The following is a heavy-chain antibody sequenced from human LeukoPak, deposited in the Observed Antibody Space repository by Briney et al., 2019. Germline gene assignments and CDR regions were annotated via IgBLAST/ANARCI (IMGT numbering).Heavy chain of an antibody. J-gene: IGHJ6*02. CDR1: GFTFSSYS. CDR3: ARDPTELHYDFWSGYYTGYYYYGMDV. Sequence: GGSLRLSCAASGFTFSSYSMTWVRQAPGKGLEWVSYISSSSSTIYYADSVKGRFTISRDNAKNSLYLQMNSLRAEDTAVYYCARDPTELHYDFWSGYYTGYYYYGMDVWGQGTTVTVSS. D-gene: IGHD3-3*01. CDR2: ISSSSSTI. V-gene: IGHV3-48*01.